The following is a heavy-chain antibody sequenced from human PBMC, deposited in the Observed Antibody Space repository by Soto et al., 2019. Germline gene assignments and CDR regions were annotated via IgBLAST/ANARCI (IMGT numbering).Heavy chain of an antibody. Sequence: SENLSLTCIVCGGSISNYYWSWIRQPPGKGLEWIGYIYYSGSTNYNPSLTSRVTISVDTSKNQFSLKLSSVTAADTAVYYCASAQYCSGGSCSFDPWGQGTLVTVSS. J-gene: IGHJ5*02. CDR1: GGSISNYY. V-gene: IGHV4-59*08. D-gene: IGHD2-15*01. CDR2: IYYSGST. CDR3: ASAQYCSGGSCSFDP.